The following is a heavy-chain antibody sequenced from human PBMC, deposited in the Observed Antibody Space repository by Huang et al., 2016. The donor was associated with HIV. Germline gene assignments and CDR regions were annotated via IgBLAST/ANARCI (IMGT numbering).Heavy chain of an antibody. CDR2: LNTNSGKT. Sequence: QVQLVQSGPEVKKPGASVKVSCQTSGYIFSNYDINWVRQAPGQGLQWMVWLNTNSGKTAYGQNFQGRVTLTRSTSTGAAYMVLNSLTSQDTAVYYCARLTSGWYQDYWGQGTLVTVSS. CDR3: ARLTSGWYQDY. J-gene: IGHJ4*02. CDR1: GYIFSNYD. V-gene: IGHV1-8*01. D-gene: IGHD6-19*01.